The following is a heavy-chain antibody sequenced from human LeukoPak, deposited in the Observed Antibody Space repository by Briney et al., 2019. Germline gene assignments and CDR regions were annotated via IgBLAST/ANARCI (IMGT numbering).Heavy chain of an antibody. Sequence: TLSLTCTVSGGSISSGDYYWSWIRQPPGKGLEWIGYIYYSGSTCYNPSLKSRVTISVDTSKNQFSLKLSSVTAADTAVYYCARVLLWFGELALYAFDYWGQGTLVTVSS. J-gene: IGHJ4*02. CDR2: IYYSGST. CDR3: ARVLLWFGELALYAFDY. CDR1: GGSISSGDYY. D-gene: IGHD3-10*01. V-gene: IGHV4-30-4*08.